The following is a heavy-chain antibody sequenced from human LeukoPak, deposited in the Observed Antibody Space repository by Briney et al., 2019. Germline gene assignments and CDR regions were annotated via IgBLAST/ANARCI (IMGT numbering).Heavy chain of an antibody. CDR1: GFTLSTYA. Sequence: PGGSLRLSCAASGFTLSTYAMNWVRQAPGKGLEWVSGISAGGGSTYYADSVKGRFTISRDNSKNTLYLQMNSLTVEDTAVYYCAKGRYTTSWYNFDYWGQGTLVTVSS. V-gene: IGHV3-23*01. CDR2: ISAGGGST. CDR3: AKGRYTTSWYNFDY. D-gene: IGHD6-13*01. J-gene: IGHJ4*02.